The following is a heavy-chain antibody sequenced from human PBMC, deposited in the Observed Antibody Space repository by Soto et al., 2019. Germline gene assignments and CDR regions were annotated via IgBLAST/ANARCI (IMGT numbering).Heavy chain of an antibody. CDR3: ANRRGFCSDADCFPFDS. D-gene: IGHD2-15*01. J-gene: IGHJ4*02. CDR2: IYYTGST. CDR1: GGSISSSGYY. Sequence: HLQLQESGPGLVKPPETLSLICTVSGGSISSSGYYWGWIRQTPGKGLEWIGSIYYTGSTYYNPSLKSRVTISVDTSKNQFSLNLSSVTAADTAVYFCANRRGFCSDADCFPFDSWGQGTLVTVSS. V-gene: IGHV4-39*01.